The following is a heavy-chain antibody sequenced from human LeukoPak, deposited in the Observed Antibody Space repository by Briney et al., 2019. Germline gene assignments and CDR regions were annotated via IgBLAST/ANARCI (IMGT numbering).Heavy chain of an antibody. D-gene: IGHD2-2*01. V-gene: IGHV1-69*06. J-gene: IGHJ6*04. Sequence: SVRVSCTASGGTFSSYAISWVRQAPGQGLEWMGGIIPIFGTANYAQKFQGRVTITAGKSTSTAYMELSSLRSEDTAVYYCASTIVVVPAAIPYYYGMDVWGKGTTVTVSS. CDR1: GGTFSSYA. CDR3: ASTIVVVPAAIPYYYGMDV. CDR2: IIPIFGTA.